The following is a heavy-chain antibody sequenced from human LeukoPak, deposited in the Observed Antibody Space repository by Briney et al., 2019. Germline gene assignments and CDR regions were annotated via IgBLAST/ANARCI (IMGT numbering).Heavy chain of an antibody. V-gene: IGHV1-69*05. CDR3: ARAPHYDILTGYGGLGWFDP. J-gene: IGHJ5*02. CDR1: GYTFTGYY. CDR2: IIPIFGTA. Sequence: GASVKVSCKASGYTFTGYYMHWVRQAPGQGLEWMGGIIPIFGTANYAQKFQGRVTITTDESTSTAYMELSSLRSEDTAVYYCARAPHYDILTGYGGLGWFDPWGQGTLVTVSS. D-gene: IGHD3-9*01.